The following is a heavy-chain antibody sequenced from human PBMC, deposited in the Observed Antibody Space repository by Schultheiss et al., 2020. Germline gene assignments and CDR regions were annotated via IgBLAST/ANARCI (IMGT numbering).Heavy chain of an antibody. Sequence: GGSLRLSCAASGFIFSSCAMSWVRQAPGKGLEWVSGIYSGGSTYYADSVKGRFTISRDNSKNTLYLQMNSLRAEDTALYYCARDRYCTGTSCYVTMDVWGKGTTVTVSS. J-gene: IGHJ6*04. CDR2: IYSGGST. D-gene: IGHD2-2*01. CDR3: ARDRYCTGTSCYVTMDV. V-gene: IGHV3-66*01. CDR1: GFIFSSCA.